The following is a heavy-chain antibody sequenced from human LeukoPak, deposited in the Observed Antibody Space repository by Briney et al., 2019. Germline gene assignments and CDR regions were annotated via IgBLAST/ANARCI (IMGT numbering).Heavy chain of an antibody. V-gene: IGHV4-34*01. J-gene: IGHJ3*02. CDR1: GGSFSGYY. CDR3: ARPVRDAFDI. CDR2: INHSGST. D-gene: IGHD6-19*01. Sequence: SETLSLTCAVYGGSFSGYYWSWIRQPPGKGLEWIGEINHSGSTNYNPSLKSRITISVDTSKNQFSLKLSSVTAADTAVYYCARPVRDAFDIWGQGTMVTVSS.